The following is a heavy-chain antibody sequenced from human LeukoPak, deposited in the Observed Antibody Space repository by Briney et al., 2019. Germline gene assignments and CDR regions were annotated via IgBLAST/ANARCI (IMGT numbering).Heavy chain of an antibody. V-gene: IGHV3-66*02. Sequence: GGSLGLSCAASGFTVSSNYMSWVRQAPGKGLEWVSVIYSGGSTYYADSVKGRFTISRDNSKNTLYLQMNSLRAEDTAVYYCARGYRDGYNEFDYWGQGTLVTVSS. CDR1: GFTVSSNY. CDR2: IYSGGST. J-gene: IGHJ4*02. D-gene: IGHD5-24*01. CDR3: ARGYRDGYNEFDY.